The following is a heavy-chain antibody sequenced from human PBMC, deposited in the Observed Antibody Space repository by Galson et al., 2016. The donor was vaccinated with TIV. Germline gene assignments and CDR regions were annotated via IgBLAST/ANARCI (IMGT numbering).Heavy chain of an antibody. Sequence: SLRLSCAASGFNVSINYMTWVRQAPGKGLDWVSIITSDGSTNYADSVNGRFTISRDKSKNTLYLQMNSLRAEDTAVYYCVRERRYCGGDCYLYYYYGMDVWVQGTTVTVSS. D-gene: IGHD2-21*02. CDR3: VRERRYCGGDCYLYYYYGMDV. CDR1: GFNVSINY. J-gene: IGHJ6*02. CDR2: ITSDGST. V-gene: IGHV3-66*02.